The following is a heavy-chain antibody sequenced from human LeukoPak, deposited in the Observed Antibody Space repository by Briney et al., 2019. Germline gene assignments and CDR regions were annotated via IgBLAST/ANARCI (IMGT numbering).Heavy chain of an antibody. D-gene: IGHD3-16*01. V-gene: IGHV4-39*07. CDR1: GGSISSSSYY. J-gene: IGHJ4*02. Sequence: SETLSLTCTVSGGSISSSSYYWGWIRQPPGKGLEWIGSIYYSGSTYYNPSLKSRVTISVDTSKNQFSLKLNSMTTADTAVYYCTRGAGWLIDYWGQGILVTVSS. CDR3: TRGAGWLIDY. CDR2: IYYSGST.